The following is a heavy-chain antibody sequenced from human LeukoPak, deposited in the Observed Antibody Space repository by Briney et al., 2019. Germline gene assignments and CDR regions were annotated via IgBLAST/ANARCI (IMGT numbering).Heavy chain of an antibody. Sequence: PSQTLSLTCTVSGASLSSGNYYWNWIRQPPGKGLEWIGYVYHSGSTSYSPSLRSRVTISVDTSKNQFSLKLNSVTAADTAVYYCARGGDYYGSGSYYKEFDYWGQGTLVTVSS. CDR1: GASLSSGNYY. V-gene: IGHV4-30-2*01. CDR2: VYHSGST. CDR3: ARGGDYYGSGSYYKEFDY. J-gene: IGHJ4*02. D-gene: IGHD3-10*01.